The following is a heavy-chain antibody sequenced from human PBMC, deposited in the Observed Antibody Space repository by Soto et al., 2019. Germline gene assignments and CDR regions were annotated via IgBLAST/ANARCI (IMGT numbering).Heavy chain of an antibody. CDR1: GFTFTRYS. J-gene: IGHJ4*02. CDR2: ISSTTNYI. Sequence: GGSLRLSCAASGFTFTRYSMNWVRQAPGKGLEWVSSISSTTNYIYYGDAMKGRFTISRDNAKNSLYLEMNSLRAEDTAVYYCARESEDLTSNFDYWGQGTLVTVSS. CDR3: ARESEDLTSNFDY. V-gene: IGHV3-21*06.